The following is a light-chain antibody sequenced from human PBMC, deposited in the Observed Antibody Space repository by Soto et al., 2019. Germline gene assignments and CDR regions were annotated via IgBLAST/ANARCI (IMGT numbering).Light chain of an antibody. Sequence: QSVLTQPRSGSGSPGQSGTISCTGTSSDVGGYNYVSWYQQHPGKAPKLMISDVSKRPSGVPDRFSGSKSGNTASLTISGLQAEDEAHYYCCSFSGGPYVFGTGTKVTV. CDR3: CSFSGGPYV. V-gene: IGLV2-11*01. CDR2: DVS. CDR1: SSDVGGYNY. J-gene: IGLJ1*01.